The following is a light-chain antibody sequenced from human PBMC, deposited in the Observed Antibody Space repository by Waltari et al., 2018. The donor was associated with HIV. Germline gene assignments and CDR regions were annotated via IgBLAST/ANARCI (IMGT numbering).Light chain of an antibody. V-gene: IGLV1-47*01. Sequence: QSVLTQPPSASGTPGQRVTISCSGSSSNIGSNYVYWYQQFPGTAPKLLIYRNNQRPSGVPDRFSGSKSGTSASLAISGLRSEDEAGYYCAAWDDSLNGYVFGTGTKVTVL. CDR1: SSNIGSNY. J-gene: IGLJ1*01. CDR2: RNN. CDR3: AAWDDSLNGYV.